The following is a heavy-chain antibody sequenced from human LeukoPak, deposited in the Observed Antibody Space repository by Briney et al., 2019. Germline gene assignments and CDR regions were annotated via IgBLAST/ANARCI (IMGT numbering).Heavy chain of an antibody. Sequence: GGSLRLSCAASGFTFSSYWMTWVRQAPGKGLEWVANINQDGSEKYYVDSVKGRFTISRDNAKNSVYLQMNSLRAEDTAVYYCAKPARTDYADYWGQGTLVTVSS. CDR3: AKPARTDYADY. CDR2: INQDGSEK. CDR1: GFTFSSYW. D-gene: IGHD1-14*01. J-gene: IGHJ4*02. V-gene: IGHV3-7*03.